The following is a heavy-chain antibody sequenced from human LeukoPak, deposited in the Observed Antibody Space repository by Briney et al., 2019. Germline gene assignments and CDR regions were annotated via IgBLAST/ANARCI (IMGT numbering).Heavy chain of an antibody. V-gene: IGHV4-59*01. CDR3: ARERCSSTSCSKMYPPYYMDV. D-gene: IGHD2-2*01. CDR1: GGSISSYY. J-gene: IGHJ6*03. Sequence: SETLSLTCTVSGGSISSYYWSWIQQPPGKGLEWIGYIYYSGSTNYNPSLKSRVTISVDTSKNQFSLKLSSVTAADTAVYYCARERCSSTSCSKMYPPYYMDVWGKGTTVTVSS. CDR2: IYYSGST.